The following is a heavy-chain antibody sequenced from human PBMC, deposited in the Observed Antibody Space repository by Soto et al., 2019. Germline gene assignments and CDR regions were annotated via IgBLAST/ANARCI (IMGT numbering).Heavy chain of an antibody. CDR2: IYYSGST. CDR1: GDSITHCY. D-gene: IGHD1-26*01. CDR3: ARDRFSGGSPVYYYGREV. V-gene: IGHV4-59*01. J-gene: IGHJ6*02. Sequence: SETLALTCTVSGDSITHCYWIGIRQPPEKGLEWIGYIYYSGSTTYNPSLKSRVTISVDTSKNQFSLMLNSVTAADAAVYYCARDRFSGGSPVYYYGREVWGHGTTVTVS.